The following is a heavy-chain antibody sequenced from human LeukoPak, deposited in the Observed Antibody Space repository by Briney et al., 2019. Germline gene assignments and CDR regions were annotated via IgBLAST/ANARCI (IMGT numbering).Heavy chain of an antibody. D-gene: IGHD3-10*01. CDR3: ARVSRDYYGSGSYYKSYDY. V-gene: IGHV4-59*01. Sequence: SETLSLTCAVYGGSISSYYWSWIRQPPGKGLEWIGEIYYSGSTNYNPSLKSRVTISVDTSKNQFSLKLSSVTAADTAVYYCARVSRDYYGSGSYYKSYDYCGQGTLVTVSS. CDR1: GGSISSYY. CDR2: IYYSGST. J-gene: IGHJ4*02.